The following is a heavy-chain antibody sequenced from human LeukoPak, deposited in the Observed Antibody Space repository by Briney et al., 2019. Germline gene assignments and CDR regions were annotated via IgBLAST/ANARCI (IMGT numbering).Heavy chain of an antibody. V-gene: IGHV1-18*01. CDR3: ARDLRSYDILTGYYRRYYYYYGMDV. CDR2: ISAYNGNT. Sequence: ASVKVSCKASGYTFTSYGISWVRQAPGQGLEGMGWISAYNGNTNYAQKLQGRVTMTTDTSTSTAYMELRSLRSDDTAVYYCARDLRSYDILTGYYRRYYYYYGMDVWGQGTTVTVSS. CDR1: GYTFTSYG. D-gene: IGHD3-9*01. J-gene: IGHJ6*02.